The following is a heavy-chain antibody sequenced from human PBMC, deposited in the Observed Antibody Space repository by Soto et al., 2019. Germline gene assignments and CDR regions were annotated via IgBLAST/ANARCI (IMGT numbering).Heavy chain of an antibody. CDR2: ISYDGSNK. CDR3: ARDKRDLRFLEWSYYFDY. CDR1: GFTFSSCA. Sequence: GFLRLSCAASGFTFSSCAMHWVRQAPGMGLEWVALISYDGSNKYYADSVKGRFTISRDNSKNTLYLQMNSLRAEDTAVYYCARDKRDLRFLEWSYYFDYWGQGTLVTVSS. J-gene: IGHJ4*02. D-gene: IGHD3-3*01. V-gene: IGHV3-30-3*01.